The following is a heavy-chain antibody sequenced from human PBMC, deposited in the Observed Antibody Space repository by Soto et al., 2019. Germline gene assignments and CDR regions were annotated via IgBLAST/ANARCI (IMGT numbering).Heavy chain of an antibody. D-gene: IGHD2-8*02. CDR3: ARTSFYDKTGVFDH. J-gene: IGHJ4*02. V-gene: IGHV3-33*01. CDR2: IWNDGSKA. CDR1: GFMFSNYG. Sequence: QVQVEESGGGVVQPGRSLRLSCAASGFMFSNYGMHWVRQAPGKGLEWVAVIWNDGSKAYYVDSVKGRFTISRDNLRNTVSLQMNGLIADDMAVYYCARTSFYDKTGVFDHWGQGTLVTVSS.